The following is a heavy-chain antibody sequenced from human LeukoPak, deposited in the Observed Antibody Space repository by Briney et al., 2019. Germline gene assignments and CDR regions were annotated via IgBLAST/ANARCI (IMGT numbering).Heavy chain of an antibody. CDR2: IYYSGST. Sequence: PSETLSLTCTVSGGSISSSSYYWGWIRQPPGKGLEWIGSIYYSGSTYYNPSLKSRVTISVDTSKNQFSLKLSSVTAADTAVYYCANDPDSGYDYRFDYWGQGTLVTVSS. D-gene: IGHD5-12*01. J-gene: IGHJ4*02. V-gene: IGHV4-39*01. CDR3: ANDPDSGYDYRFDY. CDR1: GGSISSSSYY.